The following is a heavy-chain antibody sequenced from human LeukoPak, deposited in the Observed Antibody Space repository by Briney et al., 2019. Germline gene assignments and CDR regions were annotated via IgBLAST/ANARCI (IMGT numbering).Heavy chain of an antibody. CDR2: ISWNSGSI. D-gene: IGHD2/OR15-2a*01. J-gene: IGHJ4*02. CDR3: ARFSETFYNALDY. V-gene: IGHV3-48*03. CDR1: GFTFSSYE. Sequence: GGSLRLSCAASGFTFSSYEMNWVRQAPGKGLEWVSGISWNSGSIGYADSVKGRFTISRDNARNSLYLQMNSLRAEDTAVYYCARFSETFYNALDYWGQGTLVTVSS.